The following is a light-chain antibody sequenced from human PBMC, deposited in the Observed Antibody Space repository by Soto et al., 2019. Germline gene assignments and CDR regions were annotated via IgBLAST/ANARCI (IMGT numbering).Light chain of an antibody. CDR1: QSISSY. CDR3: QQSYSTPRRT. J-gene: IGKJ1*01. Sequence: DIQMTQSPSTLSASVGDRVTITCRASQSISSYLAWYQQKPGKAPKLLIYAASTLQSGVPSRFSGSGSGTDFTLTISSLQPEDFATYYCQQSYSTPRRTFGQGTKVDIK. V-gene: IGKV1-39*01. CDR2: AAS.